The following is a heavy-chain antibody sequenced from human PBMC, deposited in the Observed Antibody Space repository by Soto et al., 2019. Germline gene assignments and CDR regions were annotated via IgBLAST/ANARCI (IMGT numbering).Heavy chain of an antibody. CDR1: GYSLAAFY. CDR2: INPSGSKT. V-gene: IGHV1-46*01. J-gene: IGHJ5*02. CDR3: VTDYGDQPRFDP. D-gene: IGHD4-17*01. Sequence: QVQLVQSGAEVKKPGASVKVSCKASGYSLAAFYMHWVRQAPGQGLEWLGIINPSGSKTSYAPKFKGRVTMTRDTTTRTVYMELSSLTADDTAVYYCVTDYGDQPRFDPWGQGTLVTVSS.